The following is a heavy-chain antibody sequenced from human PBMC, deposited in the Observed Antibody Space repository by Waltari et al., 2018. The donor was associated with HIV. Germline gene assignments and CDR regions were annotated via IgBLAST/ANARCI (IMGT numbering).Heavy chain of an antibody. D-gene: IGHD3-10*01. V-gene: IGHV3-53*01. CDR3: ATGVRYYGP. Sequence: AESGGRLIQPGGSLGLSCTASNFSVSGKHVTWIRQAPGGSRELVAVIYPDDTTHYADSVSGRFTISRAKSRTTVLLLMNGLFVDDTATYFCATGVRYYGPWGQGTRVTVSS. CDR2: IYPDDTT. CDR1: NFSVSGKH. J-gene: IGHJ5*02.